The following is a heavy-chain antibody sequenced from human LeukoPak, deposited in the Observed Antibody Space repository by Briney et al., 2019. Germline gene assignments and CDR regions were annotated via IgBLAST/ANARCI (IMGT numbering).Heavy chain of an antibody. CDR3: ARSIRLGGFDY. CDR1: GGAISSYY. Sequence: SETLSLTCTVSGGAISSYYWSWIRQPPGKGLEWIGYIYYSGSTNYNPSLKSRVTISVDTSKNQFSLKLSSVTAADTAVYYCARSIRLGGFDYWGQGTLVTVPS. D-gene: IGHD3-16*01. CDR2: IYYSGST. J-gene: IGHJ4*02. V-gene: IGHV4-59*01.